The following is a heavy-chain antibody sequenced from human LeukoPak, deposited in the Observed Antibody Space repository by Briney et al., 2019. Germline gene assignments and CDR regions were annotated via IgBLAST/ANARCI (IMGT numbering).Heavy chain of an antibody. V-gene: IGHV3-23*01. CDR1: GITFSSYP. CDR3: ARDKYSFGEFDY. J-gene: IGHJ4*02. CDR2: ISGSGGST. Sequence: GGSLRLSCAASGITFSSYPMTWVRQAPGKGLEWVSTISGSGGSTYYADSVKGRFTISRDNAKNTLSLQMSSLRAEDTAVYFCARDKYSFGEFDYWGQGTLVTVSS. D-gene: IGHD3-10*01.